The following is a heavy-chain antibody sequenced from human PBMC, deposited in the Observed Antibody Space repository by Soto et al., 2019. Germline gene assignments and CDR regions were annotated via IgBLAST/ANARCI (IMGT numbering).Heavy chain of an antibody. CDR3: AREWRYDFWSGYVSELGDGMDV. CDR2: IYYSGST. CDR1: GGSISSGDYY. D-gene: IGHD3-3*01. J-gene: IGHJ6*02. Sequence: QVQLQESGPGLVKPSQTLSLTCTVSGGSISSGDYYWSWIRQPPGKGLEWIGYIYYSGSTYYNPSLKSRVTISVDTSKNQFSLKLSSVTAADTAVYYCAREWRYDFWSGYVSELGDGMDVWGQGTTVTVSS. V-gene: IGHV4-30-4*01.